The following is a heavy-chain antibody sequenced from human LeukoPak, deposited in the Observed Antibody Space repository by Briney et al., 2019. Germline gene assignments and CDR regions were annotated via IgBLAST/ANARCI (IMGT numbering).Heavy chain of an antibody. CDR2: INPSGDVR. D-gene: IGHD1-26*01. CDR3: ARDYSGEWEQLTGWWFDP. CDR1: GYTFTSYY. Sequence: GASVKVSCKASGYTFTSYYMHWVRQAPGQGLEWMAIINPSGDVRSYAQKFQGRVTVTRDMSTRTVYMELSDLRPEDTAVYYCARDYSGEWEQLTGWWFDPWGQGTLVIVSS. J-gene: IGHJ5*02. V-gene: IGHV1-46*01.